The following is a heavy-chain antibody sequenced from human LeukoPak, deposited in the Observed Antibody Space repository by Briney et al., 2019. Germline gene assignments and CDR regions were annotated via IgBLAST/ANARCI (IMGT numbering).Heavy chain of an antibody. J-gene: IGHJ6*03. D-gene: IGHD3-3*01. CDR3: ARGRFLEWLPKGYYYYMDV. Sequence: SVKVSCKASGYTFTSYGISWVRQAPGQGLEWMGGIIPIFGTANYAQKFQGRVTITADESTSTAYMELSSLRSEDTAVYYCARGRFLEWLPKGYYYYMDVWGKGTTVTVSS. CDR2: IIPIFGTA. CDR1: GYTFTSYG. V-gene: IGHV1-69*13.